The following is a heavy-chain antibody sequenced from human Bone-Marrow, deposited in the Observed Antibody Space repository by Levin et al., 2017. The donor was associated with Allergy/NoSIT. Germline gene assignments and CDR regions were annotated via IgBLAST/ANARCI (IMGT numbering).Heavy chain of an antibody. CDR2: INRSGIT. V-gene: IGHV4-4*07. D-gene: IGHD2-21*01. CDR1: GGSISNDY. Sequence: KTSETLSLTCSVSGGSISNDYWNWIRQSAGKGLEWLGRINRSGITNYKASLKSRLSLSLDTSKNQISLRLTSVTAADTAVYYCARQIASRWFDPWGRGTLVTVSS. CDR3: ARQIASRWFDP. J-gene: IGHJ5*02.